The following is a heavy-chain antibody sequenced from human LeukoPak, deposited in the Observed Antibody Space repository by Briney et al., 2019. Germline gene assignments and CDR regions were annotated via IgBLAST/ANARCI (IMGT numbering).Heavy chain of an antibody. CDR3: TRDLNIGY. V-gene: IGHV3-49*04. D-gene: IGHD2/OR15-2a*01. Sequence: PGGSLRLPCSTSGFTFGDYAVTWVRQAPGKGLEWVGFIRDKSFGGRTEYAPSVKGRFTISRDDSKSIAYLQMNSLKTEDTAVYYCTRDLNIGYWGQGTLVTVSS. CDR2: IRDKSFGGRT. J-gene: IGHJ4*02. CDR1: GFTFGDYA.